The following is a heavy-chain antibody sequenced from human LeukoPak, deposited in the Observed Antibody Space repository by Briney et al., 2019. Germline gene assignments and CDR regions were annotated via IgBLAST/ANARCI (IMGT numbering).Heavy chain of an antibody. CDR3: AKVIIGTVLYIDV. CDR1: GFTFSSYA. D-gene: IGHD1-7*01. CDR2: VSAGGAST. J-gene: IGHJ6*03. V-gene: IGHV3-23*01. Sequence: GGSLRLSCAASGFTFSSYAMTWVRQAPGKGLEWVSSVSAGGASTYYADSLKGRFTISRDNSKNTLFLQMNSLRAEDTAAYYCAKVIIGTVLYIDVWGTETTLTVSS.